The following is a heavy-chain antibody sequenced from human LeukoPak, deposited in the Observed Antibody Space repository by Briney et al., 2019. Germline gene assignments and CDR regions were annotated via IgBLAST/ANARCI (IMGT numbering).Heavy chain of an antibody. CDR1: GGSISSSSYY. Sequence: TSETLSLTCTVSGGSISSSSYYWGWIRQPPGKGLEWIASIYYSGTTYYNPSLRSRVTISVDTSKNQFSLRLSSVTAADTAVYYCARFGPSNCSGGSCLFDYWGQGTLVTVSS. CDR3: ARFGPSNCSGGSCLFDY. CDR2: IYYSGTT. V-gene: IGHV4-39*07. D-gene: IGHD2-15*01. J-gene: IGHJ4*02.